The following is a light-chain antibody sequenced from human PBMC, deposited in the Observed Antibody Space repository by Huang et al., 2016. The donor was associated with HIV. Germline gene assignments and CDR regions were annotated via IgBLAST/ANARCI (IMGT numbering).Light chain of an antibody. CDR1: QIINKY. CDR3: QQSYNIPRT. Sequence: DIQMTQAPPSLSAAVGDRVIITCRASQIINKYLNWYQQMPGRAPKLLIYGASSLQGGVSARCSGSGSGTDFTLTIRDLQPEDTATYHCQQSYNIPRTFGQGTLLEI. CDR2: GAS. V-gene: IGKV1-39*01. J-gene: IGKJ2*01.